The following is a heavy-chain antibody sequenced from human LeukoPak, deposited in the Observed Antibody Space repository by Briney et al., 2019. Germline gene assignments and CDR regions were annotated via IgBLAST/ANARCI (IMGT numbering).Heavy chain of an antibody. D-gene: IGHD6-13*01. V-gene: IGHV4-59*01. CDR1: GGSITRYY. Sequence: SETLSLTCIVSGGSITRYYWSWIRQPPGKGLEGIGYIYYSGNTNYNPSLKSRVTISVDTSKNQFSLKVSSVTAADTAVYYCAIAAAGLDWFDPWGQGTLVTVSS. J-gene: IGHJ5*02. CDR3: AIAAAGLDWFDP. CDR2: IYYSGNT.